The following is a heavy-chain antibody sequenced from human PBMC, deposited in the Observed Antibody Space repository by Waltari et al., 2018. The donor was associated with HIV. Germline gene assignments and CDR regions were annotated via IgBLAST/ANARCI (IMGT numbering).Heavy chain of an antibody. J-gene: IGHJ4*02. Sequence: EVQVVESGGGLVQPGGSLRLSCAAAGFTFRKYLMHWVRQIPGQGLVWVSRIKSDGSVTYYADSLKGRFSISRDNAKNTLFLQMNSLRVEDTAVYYCVKGNDYGGPEVWGQGTLVTVSS. V-gene: IGHV3-74*01. CDR1: GFTFRKYL. D-gene: IGHD4-17*01. CDR3: VKGNDYGGPEV. CDR2: IKSDGSVT.